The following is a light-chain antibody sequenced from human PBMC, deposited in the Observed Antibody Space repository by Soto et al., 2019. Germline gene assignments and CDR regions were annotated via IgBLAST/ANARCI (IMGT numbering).Light chain of an antibody. Sequence: DIQMTQSPSTLSASVGDRVTITCRGSQSINTWLAWYQQKPGKAPKLLIYDASNLESGVPSRFSGTGSGTEFTLTISSLQPDDSATYYCQQYNSYLFGQGTRLEIK. CDR1: QSINTW. V-gene: IGKV1-5*01. CDR2: DAS. J-gene: IGKJ5*01. CDR3: QQYNSYL.